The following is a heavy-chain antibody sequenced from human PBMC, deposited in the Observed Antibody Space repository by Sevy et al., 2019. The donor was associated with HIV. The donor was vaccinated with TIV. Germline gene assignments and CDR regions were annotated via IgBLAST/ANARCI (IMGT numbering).Heavy chain of an antibody. D-gene: IGHD5-18*01. CDR3: AGGYSYGYYYYYYMDV. V-gene: IGHV4-39*01. CDR2: IYYSGST. J-gene: IGHJ6*03. CDR1: GGSISSSSYY. Sequence: SETLSLTCTVSGGSISSSSYYWGWIRQPSGKWLEWIGSIYYSGSTYYNPSLKSRVTISVDTSKNQFSLKLSSVTAADTAVYYCAGGYSYGYYYYYYMDVWGKGTTVTVSS.